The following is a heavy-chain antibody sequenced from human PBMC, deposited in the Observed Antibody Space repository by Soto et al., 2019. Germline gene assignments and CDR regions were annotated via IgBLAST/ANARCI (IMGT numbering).Heavy chain of an antibody. J-gene: IGHJ3*01. V-gene: IGHV3-7*01. Sequence: EVQLVESGGGLVQPGGSPRLSCAASGFTFNSYWMIWVRQAPGKGLEWVANIKQDGGEKYYVDSVKGRFTISRDNAKNSLFLQMNSLRAEDTAVYYCATGRSGAFDVWGQGTMVTVSS. CDR1: GFTFNSYW. CDR3: ATGRSGAFDV. CDR2: IKQDGGEK. D-gene: IGHD3-3*01.